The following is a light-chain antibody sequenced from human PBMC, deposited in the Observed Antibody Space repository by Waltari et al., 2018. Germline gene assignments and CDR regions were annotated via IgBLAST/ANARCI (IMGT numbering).Light chain of an antibody. CDR3: AVWDDSLNGPV. V-gene: IGLV1-44*01. J-gene: IGLJ2*01. CDR2: NNN. Sequence: QSVLTQPPSVSGTPGQRVTISCSGSSSNIGRNSVSWYQQFPGTAPKLLINNNNQRPSGVPDRFSGSKSGTSASLAISGLQSEDEADYYCAVWDDSLNGPVFGGGTTLSV. CDR1: SSNIGRNS.